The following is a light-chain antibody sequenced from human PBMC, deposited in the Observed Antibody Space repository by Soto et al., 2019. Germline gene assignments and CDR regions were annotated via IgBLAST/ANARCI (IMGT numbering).Light chain of an antibody. CDR2: GAS. V-gene: IGKV3-20*01. Sequence: EIVLTQSPGTLSLSPGERATLSCRASQSVSSSYLAWYQQKPGQAPRLLIYGASSRATGIPDWFIGSGSGTDFTLTIGRLEPEEFAVYYCQQYGSSRTFGQGTKVEIK. CDR1: QSVSSSY. J-gene: IGKJ1*01. CDR3: QQYGSSRT.